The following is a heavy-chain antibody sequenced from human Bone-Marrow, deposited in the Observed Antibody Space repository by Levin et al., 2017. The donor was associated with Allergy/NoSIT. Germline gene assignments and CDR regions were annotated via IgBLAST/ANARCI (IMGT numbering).Heavy chain of an antibody. CDR1: GGTFSSYA. CDR3: ARVSWLDSSSSEGVYYYGMDV. D-gene: IGHD6-6*01. V-gene: IGHV1-69*13. J-gene: IGHJ6*02. CDR2: IIPIFGTA. Sequence: PKASVKVSCKASGGTFSSYAISWVRQAPGQGLEWMGGIIPIFGTANYAQKFQGRVTITADESTSTAYMELSSLRSEDTAVYYCARVSWLDSSSSEGVYYYGMDVWGQGTTVTVSS.